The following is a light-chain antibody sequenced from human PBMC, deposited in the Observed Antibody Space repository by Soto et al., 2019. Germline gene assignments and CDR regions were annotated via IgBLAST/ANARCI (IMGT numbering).Light chain of an antibody. CDR2: EVT. V-gene: IGLV2-14*01. CDR3: GSYSSTTTREV. Sequence: QSVLAQPASVSGSPGQSITISCTGASSDVGGYDFVSWYQHHPGTPPKLIIYEVTHRPSGVCHRFSGSKSASTASLTISGLQVEDEADYFCGSYSSTTTREVFGTGTKVTVL. J-gene: IGLJ1*01. CDR1: SSDVGGYDF.